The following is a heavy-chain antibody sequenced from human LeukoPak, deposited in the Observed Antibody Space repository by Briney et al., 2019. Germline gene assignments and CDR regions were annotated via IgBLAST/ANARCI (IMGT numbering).Heavy chain of an antibody. J-gene: IGHJ4*02. D-gene: IGHD6-19*01. CDR1: GFTVISNY. Sequence: PGGSLRLSCAASGFTVISNYMSWVRQAPGKGLEWVSVIYSGGSTYYADSVKGRFTISRDNSKNTLYLQMNSLRAEDTAVYYCARGGENYSSGWEYLLDYWGQGTLVTVSS. CDR3: ARGGENYSSGWEYLLDY. CDR2: IYSGGST. V-gene: IGHV3-66*01.